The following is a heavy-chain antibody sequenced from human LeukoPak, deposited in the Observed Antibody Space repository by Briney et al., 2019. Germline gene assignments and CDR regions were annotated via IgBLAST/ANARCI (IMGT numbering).Heavy chain of an antibody. V-gene: IGHV4-34*01. Sequence: SETLSLTCAVYGGSFSGYYWSWIRQPPGKGLEWIGEIHHSGSTNYNPSLKSRVTISVDTSKNQFSLKLSSVTAADTAVYYCARQSGSWYSDYWGQGTLVTVSS. CDR2: IHHSGST. J-gene: IGHJ4*02. D-gene: IGHD6-13*01. CDR1: GGSFSGYY. CDR3: ARQSGSWYSDY.